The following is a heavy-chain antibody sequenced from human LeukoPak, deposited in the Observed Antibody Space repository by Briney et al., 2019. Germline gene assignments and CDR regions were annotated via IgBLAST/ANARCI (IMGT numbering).Heavy chain of an antibody. CDR1: AYTFTGYY. V-gene: IGHV1-2*02. J-gene: IGHJ3*02. CDR2: IDPNNGDT. CDR3: ARRSRNGLDAFDI. D-gene: IGHD1-14*01. Sequence: ASVKVFCKASAYTFTGYYLHWVRQAPGQGLEWMGWIDPNNGDTKYAQKFQGRVTMTRDRSISTAYMELSRLTSDDTAVYYCARRSRNGLDAFDIWGQGKMVTVSS.